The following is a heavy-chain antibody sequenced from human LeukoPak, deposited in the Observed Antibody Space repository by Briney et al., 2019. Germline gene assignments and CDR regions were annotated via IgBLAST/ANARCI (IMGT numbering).Heavy chain of an antibody. Sequence: PGGSLRLSCSASGFTFSSYSMHWVRQAPGKGLEYVSAIRSNGGSTYYADSVKGRFTISRDNSKNTLYLQMSSLRVEDTAVYYCVPYYYGSSGYPDFWGQGTLVTVSS. V-gene: IGHV3-64D*06. CDR1: GFTFSSYS. D-gene: IGHD3-22*01. CDR2: IRSNGGST. J-gene: IGHJ4*02. CDR3: VPYYYGSSGYPDF.